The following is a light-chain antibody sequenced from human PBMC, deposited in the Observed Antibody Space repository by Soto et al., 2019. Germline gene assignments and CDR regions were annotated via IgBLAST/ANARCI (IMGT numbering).Light chain of an antibody. CDR3: ATWDDGLGAPL. Sequence: QPVLTQPPSASGTPGQSVTVSCSGGSSNIGKNPVTWYQQLTGAAPKLLIHRDDQRPSGVPDRFSASKSDASASLAISGLQSEDEADYFCATWDDGLGAPLFGGGTKVTVL. CDR2: RDD. J-gene: IGLJ2*01. V-gene: IGLV1-44*01. CDR1: SSNIGKNP.